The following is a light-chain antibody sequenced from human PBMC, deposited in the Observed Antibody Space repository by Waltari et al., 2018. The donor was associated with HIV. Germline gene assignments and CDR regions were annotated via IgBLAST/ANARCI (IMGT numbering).Light chain of an antibody. CDR2: EGT. CDR1: SSDVGSYNL. CDR3: CSYAGSSTV. V-gene: IGLV2-23*01. Sequence: QSALTQPASASGSPGQPITIPCTGTSSDVGSYNLVSWYQQNPGKAPNLMIYEGTKRPSGVSNRFSGSKSASTASLTISGLQAEDEADYYCCSYAGSSTVFGTGTKVTVL. J-gene: IGLJ1*01.